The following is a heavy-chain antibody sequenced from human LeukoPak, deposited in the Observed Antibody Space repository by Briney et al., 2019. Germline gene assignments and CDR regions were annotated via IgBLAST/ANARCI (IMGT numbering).Heavy chain of an antibody. D-gene: IGHD4-17*01. CDR3: AKERQTGDYFTSDY. V-gene: IGHV3-23*01. Sequence: GGSLRLSFTASGFTFSSYTMSWVRQAPGEGLEWLSAINGRGITYYAGSVKGRFTISRDNSENTLYLQMNSLTVDDTAVYFCAKERQTGDYFTSDYWGQGTLVTVSP. CDR1: GFTFSSYT. J-gene: IGHJ4*02. CDR2: INGRGIT.